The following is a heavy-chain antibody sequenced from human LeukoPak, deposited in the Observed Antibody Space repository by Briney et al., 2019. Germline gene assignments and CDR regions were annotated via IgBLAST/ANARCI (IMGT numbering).Heavy chain of an antibody. CDR2: IYRGGSDN. CDR3: ASGTD. Sequence: GGTLTLSCTASGCTFSWEWMSWVRQAPGKGLEWVANIYRGGSDNFYVDSEKGLFTISRENAKHSLYQKIHSMSVDHTAVYFCASGTDWGQGTSVTVSS. CDR1: GCTFSWEW. J-gene: IGHJ1*01. D-gene: IGHD1-26*01. V-gene: IGHV3-7*03.